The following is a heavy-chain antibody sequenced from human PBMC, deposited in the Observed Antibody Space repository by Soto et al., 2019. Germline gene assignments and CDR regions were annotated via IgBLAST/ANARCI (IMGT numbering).Heavy chain of an antibody. D-gene: IGHD3-10*01. CDR3: ARDSNYYGSGSYYPGYYYGMDV. J-gene: IGHJ6*02. CDR2: IYPGDSDT. Sequence: GESLKISCKGSGYSFTSYWIGWVRQMPGKGLEWMGIIYPGDSDTRYSPSFQGQVTISADKSISTAYLQWSSLKASDTAMYYCARDSNYYGSGSYYPGYYYGMDVWGQGTTVTVSS. V-gene: IGHV5-51*01. CDR1: GYSFTSYW.